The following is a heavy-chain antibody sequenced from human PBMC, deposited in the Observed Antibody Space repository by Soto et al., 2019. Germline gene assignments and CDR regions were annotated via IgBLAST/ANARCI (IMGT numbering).Heavy chain of an antibody. V-gene: IGHV3-49*04. Sequence: GGSLRLSCRASEFTFDDYAMSWVRQAPGKGLEWVGFIRSKAYGGTTEYAASVRGRFTISRDDSKSFAYLQMNSLKTEDTAVYFCARDGDYFVSGTYGYLDYWGLGTLVTVSS. CDR3: ARDGDYFVSGTYGYLDY. CDR1: EFTFDDYA. CDR2: IRSKAYGGTT. J-gene: IGHJ4*02. D-gene: IGHD3-10*01.